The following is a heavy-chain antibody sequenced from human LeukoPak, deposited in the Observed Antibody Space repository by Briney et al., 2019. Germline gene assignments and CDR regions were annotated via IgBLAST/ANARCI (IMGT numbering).Heavy chain of an antibody. CDR3: ARHWVRDCSTINCAFDY. Sequence: SETLSLTCTVSGGSLSSHIYFWGWLRQPPGKGLEWIGSLYYSGSNYYNPSLKSRVTISVDTSKNQFSLNLTSVTAADTAVYYCARHWVRDCSTINCAFDYWGQGSLVTVSS. J-gene: IGHJ4*02. V-gene: IGHV4-39*01. D-gene: IGHD2-2*01. CDR2: LYYSGSN. CDR1: GGSLSSHIYF.